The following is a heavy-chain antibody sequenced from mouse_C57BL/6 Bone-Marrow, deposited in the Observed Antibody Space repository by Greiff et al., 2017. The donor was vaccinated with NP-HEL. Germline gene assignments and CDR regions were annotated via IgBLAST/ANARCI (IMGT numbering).Heavy chain of an antibody. CDR3: ARSGYGSSYDY. V-gene: IGHV1-81*01. Sequence: QVQLQQSGAELARPGAPVKLSCKASGYTFTSYGISWVKQRTGQGLEWIGEIYPRSGNTYYNEKFKGKATLTADKSSSTAYMELRSLTSEDSAVYFCARSGYGSSYDYWGQGTTLTVSS. CDR1: GYTFTSYG. J-gene: IGHJ2*01. CDR2: IYPRSGNT. D-gene: IGHD1-1*01.